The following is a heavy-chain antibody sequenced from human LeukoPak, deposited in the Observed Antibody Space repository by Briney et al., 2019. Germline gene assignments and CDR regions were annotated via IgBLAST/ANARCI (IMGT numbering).Heavy chain of an antibody. Sequence: SETLSLTCAVYGGSFSGYYWSWIRQPPGKGLEWIGEINHSGSTNYNPSLKSRVTISVDTSKNQFSLRLSSVTAADTAVYYCARQDLAVSGIDYWGQGTLVTVSS. CDR1: GGSFSGYY. CDR2: INHSGST. J-gene: IGHJ4*02. CDR3: ARQDLAVSGIDY. V-gene: IGHV4-34*01. D-gene: IGHD6-13*01.